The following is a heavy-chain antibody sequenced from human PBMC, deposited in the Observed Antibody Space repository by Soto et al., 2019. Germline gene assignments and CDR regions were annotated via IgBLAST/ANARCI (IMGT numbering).Heavy chain of an antibody. V-gene: IGHV1-8*01. J-gene: IGHJ3*02. CDR3: ARELAELRFLEWLPRNDAFDI. CDR1: GYTFTSYD. CDR2: MNPNSGNT. Sequence: ASVKVSCKASGYTFTSYDINWVRQATGQGLEWMGWMNPNSGNTGYAQKFQGRVTMTRNTSISTAYMELSSLRSEDTAVYYCARELAELRFLEWLPRNDAFDIWGQGTMVTVSS. D-gene: IGHD3-3*01.